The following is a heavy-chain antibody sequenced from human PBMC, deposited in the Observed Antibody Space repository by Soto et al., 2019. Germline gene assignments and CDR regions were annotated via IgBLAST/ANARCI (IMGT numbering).Heavy chain of an antibody. CDR1: GYPVTAYY. V-gene: IGHV1-2*02. Sequence: QLHLVQSGAVVKKPGASVTVSCSASGYPVTAYYMHWVRQAPGRGLEWMGGINPATGAPKYTQTFQSRVTMTRDLSTSTVFRELSGLTSEAAAVFSCARGGGVGVAGSAAFDMWGQGTLVSVSS. CDR2: INPATGAP. D-gene: IGHD3-3*01. CDR3: ARGGGVGVAGSAAFDM. J-gene: IGHJ3*02.